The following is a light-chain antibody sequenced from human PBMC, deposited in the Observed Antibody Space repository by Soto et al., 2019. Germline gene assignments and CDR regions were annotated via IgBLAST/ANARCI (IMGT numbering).Light chain of an antibody. V-gene: IGKV1-13*02. Sequence: AIQLTQSPSSLSASVGDRVTITCRASQGISSALAWYQQKPGKAPKLLIYDASSLESGVPSRFSGSGSGTDLTLTISSLQPEDFATYYCQQFNSYPFMYTFGQGTKLEIK. CDR2: DAS. CDR1: QGISSA. CDR3: QQFNSYPFMYT. J-gene: IGKJ2*01.